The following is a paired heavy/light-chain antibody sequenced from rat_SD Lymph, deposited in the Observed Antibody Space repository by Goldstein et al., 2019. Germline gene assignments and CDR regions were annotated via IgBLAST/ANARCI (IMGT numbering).Light chain of an antibody. J-gene: IGKJ2-3*01. V-gene: IGKV8S5*01. CDR1: QSLFGSVRQKNY. CDR3: QQYYDTPYT. CDR2: LAS. Sequence: DIVMTQSPSSLAVSAGETVTINCKSSQSLFGSVRQKNYLAWYQQKPGQSPKLLIYLASTRESGVPDRFIGSGSGTDFTLTISSVQAEDLANYYCQQYYDTPYTFGAGTKLELK.
Heavy chain of an antibody. CDR3: TRDQNAVDYYSSYMG. D-gene: IGHD1-2*01. V-gene: IGHV5-29*01. J-gene: IGHJ2*01. Sequence: EVQLVESGGGLVQPGRSMKLSCAASGFTFSNYGMAWVRQAPTKGLEWVATISYDGSSTYYRDSVKGRFTISRDNAKSTLYLQMNSLRSEDTATYYCTRDQNAVDYYSSYMGWGQGVMVTVSS. CDR1: GFTFSNYG. CDR2: ISYDGSST.